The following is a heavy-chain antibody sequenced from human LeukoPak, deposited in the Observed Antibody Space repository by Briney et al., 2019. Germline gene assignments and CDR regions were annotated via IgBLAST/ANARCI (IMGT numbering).Heavy chain of an antibody. J-gene: IGHJ4*02. CDR3: TREGTSGYFHYFDY. V-gene: IGHV3-49*04. CDR1: GFTFGDYA. Sequence: QPGRSLRLSCTASGFTFGDYAMSWVRQAPGKGLEWVGFIRSKAYGGTTEYAASVKGRFTISRDDSKSIAYLQMNSPKTEDTAVYYCTREGTSGYFHYFDYWGQGTLVTVSS. CDR2: IRSKAYGGTT. D-gene: IGHD3-22*01.